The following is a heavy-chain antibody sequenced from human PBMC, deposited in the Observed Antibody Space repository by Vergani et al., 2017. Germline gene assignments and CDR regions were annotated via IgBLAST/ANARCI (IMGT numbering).Heavy chain of an antibody. CDR1: GYTFTDHY. CDR2: VDPEDGET. D-gene: IGHD4-17*01. J-gene: IGHJ6*02. Sequence: EVQLVQSGAEVKKPGATMKISCKVSGYTFTDHYMHWVKQAPGKGLEWMGLVDPEDGETIYAEKFKGRVTIAADTSTDTAHLELSSLRSEDTAVYYCATPQTVTTDGREVWGQGTTVIVSS. V-gene: IGHV1-69-2*01. CDR3: ATPQTVTTDGREV.